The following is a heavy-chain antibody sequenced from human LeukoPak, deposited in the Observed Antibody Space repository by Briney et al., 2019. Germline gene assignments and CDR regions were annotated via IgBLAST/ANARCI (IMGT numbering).Heavy chain of an antibody. CDR2: IYYSGST. J-gene: IGHJ4*02. Sequence: SETLSLTCTVSGGSISGDYWSWIRQAPGKGLEWIAYIYYSGSTNYNPSLKSRVTISVDTSKNQFSLKLTSVTVTDTAVYYCARDRGSGGGFDYWGQGTLVTVSS. CDR3: ARDRGSGGGFDY. CDR1: GGSISGDY. V-gene: IGHV4-59*01. D-gene: IGHD3-10*01.